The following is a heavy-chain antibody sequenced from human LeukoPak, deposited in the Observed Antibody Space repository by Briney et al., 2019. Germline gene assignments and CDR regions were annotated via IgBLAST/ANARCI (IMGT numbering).Heavy chain of an antibody. V-gene: IGHV3-7*01. D-gene: IGHD2-2*01. CDR2: IKPDGSEI. CDR3: ALSTVAAAGDD. CDR1: GFIFSSYW. J-gene: IGHJ4*02. Sequence: GGSLRLSCAASGFIFSSYWMTWVRQAPGRGLEWVANIKPDGSEIYSVDSVKGRFTISRDNAKSSLYLQMNSLRAEDTAVYYCALSTVAAAGDDWGQGTLVTVSS.